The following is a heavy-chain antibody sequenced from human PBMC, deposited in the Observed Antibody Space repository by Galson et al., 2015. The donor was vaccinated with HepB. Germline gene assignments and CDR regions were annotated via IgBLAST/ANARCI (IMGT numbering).Heavy chain of an antibody. CDR1: GFTFSSYS. V-gene: IGHV3-21*01. CDR3: AREWVSGF. D-gene: IGHD1-26*01. J-gene: IGHJ4*02. Sequence: SLRLSCAASGFTFSSYSMNWVRQAPGKGLEWVSSISSGSSYIYYADSVKGRFTISRDNAKNSLYLQMNSLRAEDTAVYYCAREWVSGFWGQGTLVTVSS. CDR2: ISSGSSYI.